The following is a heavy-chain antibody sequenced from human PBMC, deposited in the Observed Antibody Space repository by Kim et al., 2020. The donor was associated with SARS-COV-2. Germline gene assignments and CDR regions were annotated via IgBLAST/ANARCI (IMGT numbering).Heavy chain of an antibody. Sequence: SVKVSCKASGGTFSSYAISWVRQAPGQGLEWMGGIIPIFGTANYAQKFQGRVTITADESTSTAYMELSSLRSEDTAVYYCARVHLGYCSSTSCPTTSLYYYYYGMDVWGQGTTVTVSS. D-gene: IGHD2-2*01. J-gene: IGHJ6*02. CDR2: IIPIFGTA. CDR1: GGTFSSYA. V-gene: IGHV1-69*13. CDR3: ARVHLGYCSSTSCPTTSLYYYYYGMDV.